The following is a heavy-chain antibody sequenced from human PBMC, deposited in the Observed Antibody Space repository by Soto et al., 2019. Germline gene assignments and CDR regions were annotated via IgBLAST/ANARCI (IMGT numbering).Heavy chain of an antibody. J-gene: IGHJ4*02. D-gene: IGHD5-12*01. CDR2: ISWNSGSI. CDR1: GFTFDDYA. V-gene: IGHV3-9*01. Sequence: ESGGGLVQPGRSLRLSCAASGFTFDDYAMHWVRQAPGKGLEWVSGISWNSGSIGYADSVKGRFTISRDNAKNSLYLQMNSLRAEDTALYYCAKDMGHIVATVLDYWGQGTLVTVSS. CDR3: AKDMGHIVATVLDY.